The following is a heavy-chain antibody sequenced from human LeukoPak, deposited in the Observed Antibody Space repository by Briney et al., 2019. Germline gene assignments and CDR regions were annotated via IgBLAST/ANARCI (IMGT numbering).Heavy chain of an antibody. CDR1: GFTFSSYE. V-gene: IGHV3-48*03. CDR3: AKADHYGDPVYFDY. CDR2: ISSSGSTI. Sequence: GGSLRLSCAASGFTFSSYEMNWVRQAPGKGLEWVSYISSSGSTIHYADSVKGRFTISRDNAKNSLYLQMNSLRAEDTAVYYCAKADHYGDPVYFDYWGQGTLVTVSS. J-gene: IGHJ4*02. D-gene: IGHD4-17*01.